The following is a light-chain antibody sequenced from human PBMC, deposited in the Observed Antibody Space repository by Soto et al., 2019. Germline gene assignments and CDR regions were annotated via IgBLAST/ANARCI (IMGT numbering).Light chain of an antibody. CDR3: QQYDTSPLT. CDR1: QSVSSK. J-gene: IGKJ4*01. V-gene: IGKV3-15*01. CDR2: GAS. Sequence: EIVMTQSPATLSVSPGEGATLSCRASQSVSSKLAWYLQKPGQAPRLLIYGASTRATGIPARFSGSGSGTDFTLTISRLEPEDFAVYHCQQYDTSPLTFGGGTKVDIK.